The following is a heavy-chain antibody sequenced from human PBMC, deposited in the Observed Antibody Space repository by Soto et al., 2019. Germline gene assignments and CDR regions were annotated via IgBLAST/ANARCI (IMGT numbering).Heavy chain of an antibody. Sequence: GVSLLLSCTASGFILSGYWMTWVRQAPGKGLEWVAHIKQDGSEKYNVDPVKGRFTISRDNTKKAVYLQMNSLRAEDTAVYYWARSLLGVAATGDYFDHWGQGT. D-gene: IGHD6-13*01. CDR2: IKQDGSEK. J-gene: IGHJ4*02. CDR1: GFILSGYW. CDR3: ARSLLGVAATGDYFDH. V-gene: IGHV3-7*03.